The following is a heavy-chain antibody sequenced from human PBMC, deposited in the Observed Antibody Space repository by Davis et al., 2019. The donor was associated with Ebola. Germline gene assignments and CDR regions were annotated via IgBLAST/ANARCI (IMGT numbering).Heavy chain of an antibody. D-gene: IGHD3-10*01. J-gene: IGHJ5*02. CDR1: GGSISTYW. CDR2: IFSSGSA. CDR3: ARDRVPAGP. V-gene: IGHV4-59*01. Sequence: SETLSLTCTVSGGSISTYWWSWIRQPPGKGLEWIGYIFSSGSASYNSSLRSRVTISADTSKNQFSLTLSSVTAADTAIYYCARDRVPAGPWGQGTLVTVSS.